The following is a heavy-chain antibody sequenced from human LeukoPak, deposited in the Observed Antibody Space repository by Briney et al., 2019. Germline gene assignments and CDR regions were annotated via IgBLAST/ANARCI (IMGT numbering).Heavy chain of an antibody. D-gene: IGHD3-9*01. V-gene: IGHV4-30-2*01. CDR2: MYHSGST. Sequence: SETLSLTCAVSGGSISSGGYSWSWIRQPPGKGLEWIGYMYHSGSTYYNPSLKSRVTISVDRSKNQFSLKLSSVTAADTAVYYCARGAYDILTGYYRGMPVGYFDYWGQGTLVTVSS. J-gene: IGHJ4*02. CDR3: ARGAYDILTGYYRGMPVGYFDY. CDR1: GGSISSGGYS.